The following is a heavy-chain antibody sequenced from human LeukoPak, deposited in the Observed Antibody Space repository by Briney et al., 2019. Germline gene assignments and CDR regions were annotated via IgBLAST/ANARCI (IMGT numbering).Heavy chain of an antibody. CDR1: GGSISGYY. D-gene: IGHD1-7*01. Sequence: PSETLSLTCSVSGGSISGYYWTWIRQPAGKGLEWIGRVYTSGSTHYNPSLKTRLTMSVDTSKNQFSLKLCSVTAADTAVYYCARLITGTTTAFDIWGQGTMVTVSS. J-gene: IGHJ3*02. V-gene: IGHV4-4*07. CDR3: ARLITGTTTAFDI. CDR2: VYTSGST.